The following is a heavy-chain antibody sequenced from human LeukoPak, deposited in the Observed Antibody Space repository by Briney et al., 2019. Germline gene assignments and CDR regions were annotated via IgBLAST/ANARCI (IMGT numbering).Heavy chain of an antibody. CDR2: ISSSSSYI. J-gene: IGHJ4*02. CDR1: GFTFSSYS. CDR3: ARDYCSSTSCYYP. Sequence: GGSLRLPCAASGFTFSSYSMNWVRQAPGKGLEWVSSISSSSSYIYYGDSVKGRFTISRDNAKNSLYLQMNSLKAEDTAVYYCARDYCSSTSCYYPWGQGTLVTVSS. V-gene: IGHV3-21*01. D-gene: IGHD2-2*01.